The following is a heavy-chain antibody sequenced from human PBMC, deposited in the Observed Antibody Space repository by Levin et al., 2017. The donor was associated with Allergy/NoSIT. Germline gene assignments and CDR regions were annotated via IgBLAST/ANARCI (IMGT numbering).Heavy chain of an antibody. D-gene: IGHD5-18*01. V-gene: IGHV4-59*01. CDR3: ARDAGYSYLNYYYMDV. CDR1: GGSISSYY. J-gene: IGHJ6*03. Sequence: PSETLSLTCTVSGGSISSYYWSWIRQPPGKGLEWIGYIYYSGSTNYNPSLKSRVTISVDTSKNQFSLKLSSVTAADTAVYYCARDAGYSYLNYYYMDVWGKGTTVTVSS. CDR2: IYYSGST.